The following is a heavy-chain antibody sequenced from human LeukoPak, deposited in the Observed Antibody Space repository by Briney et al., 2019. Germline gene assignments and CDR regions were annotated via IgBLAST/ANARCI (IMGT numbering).Heavy chain of an antibody. CDR2: INPNSGGT. Sequence: ASVKVSCKASGYTFTGYYMHWVRPAPGQGLEWMGWINPNSGGTNYAQKFQGRVTMTRDTSISTAYMELSRLRSDDTAVYYCARLGSSGYYYFDYWGQGTLVTVSS. V-gene: IGHV1-2*02. D-gene: IGHD3-22*01. CDR3: ARLGSSGYYYFDY. J-gene: IGHJ4*02. CDR1: GYTFTGYY.